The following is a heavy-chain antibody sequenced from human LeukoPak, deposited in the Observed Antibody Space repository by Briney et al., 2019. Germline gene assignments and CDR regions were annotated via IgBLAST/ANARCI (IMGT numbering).Heavy chain of an antibody. CDR2: IYSSGST. D-gene: IGHD3-10*01. J-gene: IGHJ4*02. V-gene: IGHV4-4*07. CDR3: ARGVYGSGDY. CDR1: GGSLRIYY. Sequence: PSETLSLTCTVSGGSLRIYYWSWIRHPPGKGLEWIGRIYSSGSTNYNPTLKSRVTMSVDTSKNQFSLKLTSVTAADTAVDYCARGVYGSGDYWGQGTLVTVSS.